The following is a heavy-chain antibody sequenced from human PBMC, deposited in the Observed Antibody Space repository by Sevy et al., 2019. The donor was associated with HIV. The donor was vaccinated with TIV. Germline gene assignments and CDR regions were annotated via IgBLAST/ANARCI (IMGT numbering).Heavy chain of an antibody. CDR3: ARRNDFDI. Sequence: SETLSLTCTVSGGSINSDHWNWIRQPPGKGLEWIGDVYYTGGTNYNPSLKNRVTISVDRTKIQFSLKLTSLTAADTAVYYCARRNDFDIWGQGTMVTVSS. CDR1: GGSINSDH. CDR2: VYYTGGT. V-gene: IGHV4-59*08. J-gene: IGHJ3*02.